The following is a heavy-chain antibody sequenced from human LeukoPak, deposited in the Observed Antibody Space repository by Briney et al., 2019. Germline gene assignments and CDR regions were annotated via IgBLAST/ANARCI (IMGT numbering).Heavy chain of an antibody. V-gene: IGHV4-61*02. CDR2: IYTSGST. Sequence: SQTLSLTCTVSGGSISSGSYYWSWIRQPAGKGLEWIGRIYTSGSTNYNPSLKSRVTISVDTSKNQFSLKLSSVTAADTAVYYCARETNYDFWSGPWYFDLWGRGTLVTVSS. CDR1: GGSISSGSYY. J-gene: IGHJ2*01. D-gene: IGHD3-3*01. CDR3: ARETNYDFWSGPWYFDL.